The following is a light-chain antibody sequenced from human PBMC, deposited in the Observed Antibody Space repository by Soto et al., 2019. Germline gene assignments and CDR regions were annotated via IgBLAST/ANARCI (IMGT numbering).Light chain of an antibody. V-gene: IGLV2-14*01. Sequence: QSALTQPASVSGSPGQSITISCTGTSSDVGGYNYVSWYQQHPGKAPKLMIYEVSNRPSGVSNRFSGSKSGNTASLTISGLQAEDEADYYCSSYTSSSPWVFGGGTQLNVL. CDR2: EVS. CDR1: SSDVGGYNY. CDR3: SSYTSSSPWV. J-gene: IGLJ3*02.